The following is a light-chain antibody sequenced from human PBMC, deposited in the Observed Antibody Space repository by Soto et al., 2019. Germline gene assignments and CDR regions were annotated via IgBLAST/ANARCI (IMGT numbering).Light chain of an antibody. CDR2: DAS. CDR3: QQYTGPPTT. V-gene: IGKV1-5*01. Sequence: DIQMTQSPSTLSATAGDRVTITCRASQSISSWLAWYQHKPGKAPKLLIYDASNLDSGVPSRFSGSGSGTDFTLTITRLEPEDSAVYFCQQYTGPPTTFGQGTRLEIK. CDR1: QSISSW. J-gene: IGKJ5*01.